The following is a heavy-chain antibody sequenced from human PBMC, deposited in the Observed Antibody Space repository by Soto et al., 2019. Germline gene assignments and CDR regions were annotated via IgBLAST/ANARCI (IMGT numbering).Heavy chain of an antibody. Sequence: SENLSLTCTVSGGSISSYYWNWIRQPPGKGLEWIGYISYSKTTNYNPSLNSRVTISVDTSKNQFSLKLSSVTAADTAVYYCARDSNSGSYGEIFFDYWGQGTLVTVSS. J-gene: IGHJ4*02. CDR3: ARDSNSGSYGEIFFDY. D-gene: IGHD1-26*01. CDR2: ISYSKTT. V-gene: IGHV4-59*01. CDR1: GGSISSYY.